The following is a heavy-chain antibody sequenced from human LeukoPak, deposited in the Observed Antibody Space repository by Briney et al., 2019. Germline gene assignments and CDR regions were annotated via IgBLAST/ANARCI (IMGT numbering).Heavy chain of an antibody. D-gene: IGHD3-22*01. Sequence: GGSMTLSCEPSGSTFNNYWMTWVRQVQGKGRGWVALIKKVGSEKTHVNSVTEGSTISRDNAKSSVCLQMNSLSAEDTAVYYCARGYYYDSSGYSWAFDIWGQGTMVTVSS. J-gene: IGHJ3*02. CDR1: GSTFNNYW. V-gene: IGHV3-7*01. CDR2: IKKVGSEK. CDR3: ARGYYYDSSGYSWAFDI.